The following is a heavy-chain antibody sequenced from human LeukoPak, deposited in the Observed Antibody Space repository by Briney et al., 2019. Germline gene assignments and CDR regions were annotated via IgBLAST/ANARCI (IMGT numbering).Heavy chain of an antibody. D-gene: IGHD6-19*01. CDR1: GFTFSDFA. CDR2: ISVSGAGT. CDR3: TKTGDSGWFNDY. Sequence: GGALRLSCVASGFTFSDFAISWVREALGEGLEWVSAISVSGAGTYYADSVKRRFTTSRDNSKNTVYVQMNSLRAEDTAVHYCTKTGDSGWFNDYWGQGALSTVSS. V-gene: IGHV3-23*01. J-gene: IGHJ4*02.